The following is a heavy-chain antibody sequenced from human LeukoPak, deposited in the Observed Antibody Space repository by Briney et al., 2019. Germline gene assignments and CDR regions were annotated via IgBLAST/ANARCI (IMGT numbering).Heavy chain of an antibody. Sequence: GGSLRLSCAASGFTFSSYAMSWVRQAPGKGLEWVSAISGSGGSTYYADSVKGRFTISRDNSKNTLYLQMNSLRAEDTAVYYCAKDGQLLWFGELRNAFDIWGQGTMVTVSS. D-gene: IGHD3-10*01. V-gene: IGHV3-23*01. CDR2: ISGSGGST. CDR1: GFTFSSYA. J-gene: IGHJ3*02. CDR3: AKDGQLLWFGELRNAFDI.